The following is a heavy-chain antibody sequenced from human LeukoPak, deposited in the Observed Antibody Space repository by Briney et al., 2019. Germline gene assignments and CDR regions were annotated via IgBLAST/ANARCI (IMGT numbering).Heavy chain of an antibody. CDR3: ASGSRRFDY. D-gene: IGHD5-12*01. Sequence: GGSLRLSCAASGLTFSSYSMNWVRQAPGKGLEWVSYISSSTSTINYADSVKGRFTMSRDNAKNSLYPQMNSLRAEDTAVYYCASGSRRFDYWGQGTLVTVSS. V-gene: IGHV3-48*01. CDR1: GLTFSSYS. CDR2: ISSSTSTI. J-gene: IGHJ4*02.